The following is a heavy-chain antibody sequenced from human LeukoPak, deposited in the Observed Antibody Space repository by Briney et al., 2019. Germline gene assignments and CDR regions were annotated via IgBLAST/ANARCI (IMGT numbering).Heavy chain of an antibody. CDR2: INHSRST. D-gene: IGHD4-17*01. J-gene: IGHJ4*02. Sequence: SETLSLTCAVYGGSFSGYYWSWIRQPPGKGLEWIGEINHSRSTNYNPSLKSRVTISVDTSKNQFSLKLSSVTAADTAVYYCARSRTTVRRYYFDYWGQGTLVTVSS. V-gene: IGHV4-34*01. CDR1: GGSFSGYY. CDR3: ARSRTTVRRYYFDY.